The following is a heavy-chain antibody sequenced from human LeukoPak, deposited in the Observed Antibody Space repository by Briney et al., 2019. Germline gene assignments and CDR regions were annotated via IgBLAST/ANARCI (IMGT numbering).Heavy chain of an antibody. J-gene: IGHJ4*02. V-gene: IGHV3-23*01. CDR2: ITSSGGST. CDR3: AKDADAVLAPDY. Sequence: GGSLRLSCAASGFTFSSSIMNWVRQAPGKGLEWVSTITSSGGSTYYADSVKGRFTISRDNSKNTLFLQMNSLRAEDTAVYYCAKDADAVLAPDYWGQGTLVTDSS. D-gene: IGHD3-3*02. CDR1: GFTFSSSI.